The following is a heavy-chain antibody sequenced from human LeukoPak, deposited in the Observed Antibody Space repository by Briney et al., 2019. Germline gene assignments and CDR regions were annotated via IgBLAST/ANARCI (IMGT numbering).Heavy chain of an antibody. V-gene: IGHV1-69*01. CDR2: IIPIFGIT. J-gene: IGHJ4*02. Sequence: SVKVSCKASGGTFSTYVMSWVRQAPGQGLEWMGGIIPIFGITNYAQKFQGRVTITADDSTSTAYMELSSLRSEDTAVYYCARDPPYYDYVGYFYSPPPSDHWGQGTLVTVSS. D-gene: IGHD3-22*01. CDR3: ARDPPYYDYVGYFYSPPPSDH. CDR1: GGTFSTYV.